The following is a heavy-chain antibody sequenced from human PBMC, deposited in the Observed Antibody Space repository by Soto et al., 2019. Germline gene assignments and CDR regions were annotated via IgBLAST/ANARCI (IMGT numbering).Heavy chain of an antibody. V-gene: IGHV3-7*01. Sequence: PGGSLRLSCAASGFTFSSYWMSWVRQAPGKGLEWVANIKQDGSEKYYVDYVKGRFTISRDNAKNSLYLQMNSLRAEDTAVYYCARTLPTFSSTHSNYYYYYMDVWGKGTTVTVSS. J-gene: IGHJ6*03. CDR3: ARTLPTFSSTHSNYYYYYMDV. CDR1: GFTFSSYW. D-gene: IGHD2-2*01. CDR2: IKQDGSEK.